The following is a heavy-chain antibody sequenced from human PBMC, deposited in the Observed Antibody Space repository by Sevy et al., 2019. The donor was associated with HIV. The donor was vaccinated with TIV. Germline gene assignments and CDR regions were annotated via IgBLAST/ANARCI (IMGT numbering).Heavy chain of an antibody. CDR1: GFTFSSYW. J-gene: IGHJ4*02. Sequence: GGSLRLSCAASGFTFSSYWMSWVRQAPGKGLEWVANIKQDGSEKYYVDSVKGRFTISRDNAKNSLYLQMNGLGAEDTAMYYCARDRWRGSYNDYWGQGTLVT. CDR3: ARDRWRGSYNDY. CDR2: IKQDGSEK. D-gene: IGHD1-26*01. V-gene: IGHV3-7*01.